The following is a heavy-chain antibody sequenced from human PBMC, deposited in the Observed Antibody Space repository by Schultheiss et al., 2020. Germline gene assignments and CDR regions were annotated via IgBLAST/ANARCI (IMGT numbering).Heavy chain of an antibody. J-gene: IGHJ4*02. CDR3: ARSFNSGSYNY. V-gene: IGHV4-4*02. CDR2: IYHSGSS. CDR1: GGSISSSNW. D-gene: IGHD1-26*01. Sequence: SETLSLTCAVSGGSISSSNWWSWVRQPPGKGLEWIGEIYHSGSSNYNPSLKSRVTISVDKSKKQFSLKLSSVTAADTAVYYCARSFNSGSYNYWGQGTLVTVSS.